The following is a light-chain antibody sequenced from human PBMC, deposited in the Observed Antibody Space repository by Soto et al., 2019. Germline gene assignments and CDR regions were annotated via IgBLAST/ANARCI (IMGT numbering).Light chain of an antibody. Sequence: QSVLTQPPSVSGAPGQRVTISCTGSSSNIGAHYDVHWYQQLPGTAPKLLIYGNNNRPSGVPDRFSGSKSGTSASLAITGLQAEDEADYYCQSYDSSLSAPVFGTGTKVTVL. CDR1: SSNIGAHYD. CDR3: QSYDSSLSAPV. V-gene: IGLV1-40*01. CDR2: GNN. J-gene: IGLJ1*01.